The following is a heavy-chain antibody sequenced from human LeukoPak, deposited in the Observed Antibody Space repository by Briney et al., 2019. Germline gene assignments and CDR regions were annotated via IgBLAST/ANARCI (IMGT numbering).Heavy chain of an antibody. V-gene: IGHV4-38-2*02. CDR1: GYFISSGYY. J-gene: IGHJ1*01. Sequence: KPSETLSLTCTVSGYFISSGYYWGWIRQPPGKGLEWIGTIYPSGSTDYNPSLKSRVTISLDTSKNQFSLKLSSVTAADTAVYYCATNYYDSSGYYLGEYFHHWGQGTLVTVSS. D-gene: IGHD3-22*01. CDR3: ATNYYDSSGYYLGEYFHH. CDR2: IYPSGST.